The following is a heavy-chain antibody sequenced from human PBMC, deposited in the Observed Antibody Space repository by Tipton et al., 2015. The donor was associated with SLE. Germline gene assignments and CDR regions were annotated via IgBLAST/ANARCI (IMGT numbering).Heavy chain of an antibody. Sequence: TLSLTCTVSGGSITSPSYYWGWIRQPPGKGLEWLGTIYYTGSTYYNPSLKSRVTISVDTSKNQFSLKLSSVTAADTAVYYCASWPSDYWGQGTLVTVSS. CDR1: GGSITSPSYY. CDR2: IYYTGST. CDR3: ASWPSDY. J-gene: IGHJ4*02. V-gene: IGHV4-39*07.